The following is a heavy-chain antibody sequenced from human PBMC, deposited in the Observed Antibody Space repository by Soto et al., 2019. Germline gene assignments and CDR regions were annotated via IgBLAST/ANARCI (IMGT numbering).Heavy chain of an antibody. Sequence: QVQLVQSGAEVKKPGSSVKVSCKASGGTFSSYAISWVRQAPGQGLEWMGWNSPIFGTANYAQKFQGRVKIPADEYPSPAYMELSSLRSEDTAVYYCARGAVVVAAIILDCWGQGTLVSVSS. D-gene: IGHD2-21*02. CDR2: NSPIFGTA. CDR1: GGTFSSYA. CDR3: ARGAVVVAAIILDC. V-gene: IGHV1-69*12. J-gene: IGHJ4*02.